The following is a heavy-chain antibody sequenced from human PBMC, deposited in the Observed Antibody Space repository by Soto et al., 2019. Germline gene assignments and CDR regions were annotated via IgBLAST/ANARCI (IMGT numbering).Heavy chain of an antibody. Sequence: QVQLQESGPGLVKPSQTLSLTCTVSGGSISSGGYYWSWIRQHPGKGLEWIGYIYYSGSTYYNPSLKSRVTISVDTSKNQFSLKLSSVTAADTAVYYCARDSHRGESLSSWPSNDAFDIWGQGTMVTVSS. CDR3: ARDSHRGESLSSWPSNDAFDI. D-gene: IGHD6-13*01. CDR2: IYYSGST. J-gene: IGHJ3*02. CDR1: GGSISSGGYY. V-gene: IGHV4-31*03.